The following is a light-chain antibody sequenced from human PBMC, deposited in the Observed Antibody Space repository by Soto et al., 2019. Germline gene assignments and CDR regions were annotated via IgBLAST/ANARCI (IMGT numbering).Light chain of an antibody. CDR3: QQYNNWTPT. Sequence: EIVMTQSPATLSVSPGERATLSCRASQSVSGNLAWYQQKPGQAPRLLIYGASTRATGIPARFSVSGSGTEFTLTNSSLQSEYLAVYYCQQYNNWTPTFGQGNKVELK. V-gene: IGKV3D-15*01. CDR1: QSVSGN. J-gene: IGKJ1*01. CDR2: GAS.